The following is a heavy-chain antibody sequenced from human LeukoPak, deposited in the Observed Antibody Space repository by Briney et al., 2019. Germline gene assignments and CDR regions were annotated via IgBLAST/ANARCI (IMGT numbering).Heavy chain of an antibody. J-gene: IGHJ5*02. CDR2: IKHDGSEK. D-gene: IGHD6-13*01. Sequence: GGPLRLSCAASEFTFSSYWMSWVRQAPGKGLEWVANIKHDGSEKYYVDSVKGRFTISRDNAKNSLYLQMNSLRAEDTAVYYCARAYSSSWYDWFDPWGQGTLVTVSS. V-gene: IGHV3-7*01. CDR3: ARAYSSSWYDWFDP. CDR1: EFTFSSYW.